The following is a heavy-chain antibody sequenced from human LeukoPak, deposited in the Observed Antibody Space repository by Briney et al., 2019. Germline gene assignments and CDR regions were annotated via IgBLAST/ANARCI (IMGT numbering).Heavy chain of an antibody. V-gene: IGHV4-59*12. CDR3: ASTTYDMGY. D-gene: IGHD4-11*01. Sequence: SETLSLTCTVSGGSISSYYWSWIPQPPGKGLEWIGEIYHSGSTNYNPSLKSRVTFSVDKSKNQFSLKLSSVTAADTAVYYCASTTYDMGYWGQGTLVTVSS. CDR1: GGSISSYY. CDR2: IYHSGST. J-gene: IGHJ4*02.